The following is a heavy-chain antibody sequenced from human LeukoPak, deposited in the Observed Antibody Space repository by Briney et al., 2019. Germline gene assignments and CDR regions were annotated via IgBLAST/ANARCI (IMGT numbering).Heavy chain of an antibody. D-gene: IGHD3-22*01. CDR1: GFTFDYYG. V-gene: IGHV3-20*04. J-gene: IGHJ4*02. Sequence: GGSLRLSCAASGFTFDYYGMSWVRQAPGKGLEWVSGINWNGDSTDYADSVKGRFTISRDNAKNSLYLQMNSLRAEDTAFYFCARDRYYDTSDFLDYWGQGTLVTASS. CDR2: INWNGDST. CDR3: ARDRYYDTSDFLDY.